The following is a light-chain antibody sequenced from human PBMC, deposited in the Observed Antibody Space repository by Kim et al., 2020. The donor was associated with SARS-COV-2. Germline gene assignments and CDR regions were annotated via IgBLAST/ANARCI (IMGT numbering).Light chain of an antibody. V-gene: IGLV2-23*01. CDR3: CSYAGSVV. Sequence: SPGQSLTIPCPGTSSYVGSYNLVSWYQQHPGKAPKLMIYEGSKRPSGVSNRFSGSKSGNTASLTISGLQAEDEADYYCCSYAGSVVFGGGTQLTVL. CDR1: SSYVGSYNL. J-gene: IGLJ2*01. CDR2: EGS.